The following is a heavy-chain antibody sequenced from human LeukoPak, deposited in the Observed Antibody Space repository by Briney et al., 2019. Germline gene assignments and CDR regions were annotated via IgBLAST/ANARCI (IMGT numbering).Heavy chain of an antibody. V-gene: IGHV1-8*01. Sequence: GASVTVSCKASGYTFTSHDINWVRQASGQGLEWMGYINPDSGDAGYAREFQGRLTVTRDNSITTAYMELDSLTAADTAVYYCTRGWDHWGLGTLVTVSS. J-gene: IGHJ4*02. CDR2: INPDSGDA. CDR1: GYTFTSHD. CDR3: TRGWDH.